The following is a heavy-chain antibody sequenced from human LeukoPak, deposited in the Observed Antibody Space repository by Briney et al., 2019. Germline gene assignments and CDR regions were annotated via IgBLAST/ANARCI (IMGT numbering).Heavy chain of an antibody. CDR2: ISYDGSNK. CDR1: GFTFSSYG. J-gene: IGHJ4*02. V-gene: IGHV3-30*18. Sequence: GGSLRLSCAASGFTFSSYGMHWVLQAPGKGLEWVAVISYDGSNKYYADSVKGRFTISRDNSKNTLYLQMNSLRAEDTAVYYCAKHIAAAGTGGYFDYWGQGTLVTVSS. CDR3: AKHIAAAGTGGYFDY. D-gene: IGHD6-13*01.